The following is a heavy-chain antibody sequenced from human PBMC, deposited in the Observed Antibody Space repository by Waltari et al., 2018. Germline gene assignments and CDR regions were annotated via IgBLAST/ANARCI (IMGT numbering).Heavy chain of an antibody. D-gene: IGHD2-21*02. Sequence: QVQLQESGPGLLNPSETLSLTCSVSGGSVSRDYWSWIRQPPGKGLEFIAYMSHSGALIKNPSLKSRVTISLDTSKNQFSLNLDSVTAADTAVYYCARQIGGRLLWDYWGQGTLVVVSS. V-gene: IGHV4-59*02. CDR2: MSHSGAL. CDR3: ARQIGGRLLWDY. J-gene: IGHJ4*02. CDR1: GGSVSRDY.